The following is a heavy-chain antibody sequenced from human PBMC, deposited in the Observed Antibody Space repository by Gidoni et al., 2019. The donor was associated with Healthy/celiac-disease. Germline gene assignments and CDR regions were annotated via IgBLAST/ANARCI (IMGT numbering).Heavy chain of an antibody. CDR1: GFTFSSSG. J-gene: IGHJ6*03. CDR2: IWYDGSNK. CDR3: ARGVLEPAYYDILTGYYYYMDV. V-gene: IGHV3-33*01. D-gene: IGHD3-9*01. Sequence: QVQLVESGGGVVQPGRSLRLSCAASGFTFSSSGMHWVRQAPGKGLGWVAVIWYDGSNKYYADSVKGRFTISRDNSKNTLYLQMNSLRAEDTAVYYCARGVLEPAYYDILTGYYYYMDVWGKGTTVTVSS.